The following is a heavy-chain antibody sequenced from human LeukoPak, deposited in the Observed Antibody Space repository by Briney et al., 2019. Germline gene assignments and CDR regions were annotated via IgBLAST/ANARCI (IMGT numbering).Heavy chain of an antibody. V-gene: IGHV3-23*01. CDR2: SSGSGGST. J-gene: IGHJ4*02. D-gene: IGHD3-22*01. CDR3: AKDGDSMIVVVISYYFDY. Sequence: GGSLRLSCSASGFTFSNSWMSWVRQAPGKGLEWVSASSGSGGSTYYADSVKGRFTISRDNSKNTLYLQMNSLRAEDTAVYYCAKDGDSMIVVVISYYFDYWGQGTLVTVSS. CDR1: GFTFSNSW.